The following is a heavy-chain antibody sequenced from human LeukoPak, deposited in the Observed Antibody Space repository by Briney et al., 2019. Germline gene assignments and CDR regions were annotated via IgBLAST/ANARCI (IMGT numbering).Heavy chain of an antibody. CDR3: ARDLGDSSGWGPGPVFDY. J-gene: IGHJ4*02. CDR1: GYTFTSYA. Sequence: ASVKVSCKASGYTFTSYAMHWVRQAPGQRLEWMGWINAGNGNTKYSQKFQGRVTITRDTSASTAYMELSSLRSGDTAVYYCARDLGDSSGWGPGPVFDYWGQGTLVTVSS. V-gene: IGHV1-3*01. D-gene: IGHD6-19*01. CDR2: INAGNGNT.